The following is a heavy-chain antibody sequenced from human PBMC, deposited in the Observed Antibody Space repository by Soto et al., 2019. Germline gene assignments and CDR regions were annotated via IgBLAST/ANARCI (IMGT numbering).Heavy chain of an antibody. CDR2: IIPIFGTA. CDR3: AFGFWSGLYYYGMDV. J-gene: IGHJ6*02. V-gene: IGHV1-69*06. CDR1: GGTFSSYA. D-gene: IGHD3-3*01. Sequence: VASVKVSCKASGGTFSSYATSWVRQAPGQGLEWMGGIIPIFGTANYAQKFQGRVTITADKSTSTAYMELSSLRSEDTAVYYCAFGFWSGLYYYGMDVWGQGTTVTVSS.